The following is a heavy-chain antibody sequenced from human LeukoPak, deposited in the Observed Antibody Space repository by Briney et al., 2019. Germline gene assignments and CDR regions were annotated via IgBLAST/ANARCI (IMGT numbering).Heavy chain of an antibody. Sequence: ASVKVSCKASGYTFTSYYMHWVRQAPGQGLEWMGLINPSGSSTSYAQKFQGRLSLTRDMSTSTDYMELSSLRSDATAAYYCARNNSGGDTAWLFGPWGQGTLGTGSS. V-gene: IGHV1-46*01. D-gene: IGHD1-26*01. CDR1: GYTFTSYY. J-gene: IGHJ5*02. CDR2: INPSGSST. CDR3: ARNNSGGDTAWLFGP.